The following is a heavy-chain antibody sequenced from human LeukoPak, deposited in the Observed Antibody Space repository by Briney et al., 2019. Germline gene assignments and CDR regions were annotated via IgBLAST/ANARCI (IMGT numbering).Heavy chain of an antibody. V-gene: IGHV1-69*05. Sequence: ASVKVSCKASGYTFTSYYMHWVRQAPGQGLEWMGGIIPIFGTANYAQKFQGRVTITTDESTSTAYMELSSLRSEDTAVYYCARAPDSSGYYYYYMDVWGKGTTVTVSS. CDR1: GYTFTSYY. J-gene: IGHJ6*03. CDR3: ARAPDSSGYYYYYMDV. D-gene: IGHD3-22*01. CDR2: IIPIFGTA.